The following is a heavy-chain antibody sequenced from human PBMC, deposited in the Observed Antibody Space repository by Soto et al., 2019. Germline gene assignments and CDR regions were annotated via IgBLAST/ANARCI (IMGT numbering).Heavy chain of an antibody. V-gene: IGHV1-8*02. CDR2: RSPNSGNT. D-gene: IGHD2-2*01. Sequence: VSFKASRSTSTSYGLSWVRQGGRQGLELLGWRSPNSGNTDYAQKLQGRVILTRGTCSRTGYMKLRGLKSDDVAVYDCARKPFLVAHYAFWVKGTTVTASS. J-gene: IGHJ6*04. CDR1: RSTSTSYG. CDR3: ARKPFLVAHYAF.